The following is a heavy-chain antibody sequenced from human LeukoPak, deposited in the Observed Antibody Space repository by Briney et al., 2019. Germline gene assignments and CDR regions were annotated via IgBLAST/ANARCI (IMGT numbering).Heavy chain of an antibody. CDR2: IYYSGST. D-gene: IGHD6-19*01. CDR1: GASINSYY. V-gene: IGHV4-59*01. J-gene: IGHJ4*02. CDR3: AAVAGMAYFDY. Sequence: SETLSLTCSVSGASINSYYWSWIRQPPGKGLEWIGYIYYSGSTNYNPSLKSRVTISVDTSKNQFSLKLSSVTAADTAVYYCAAVAGMAYFDYWGQGTLVTVSS.